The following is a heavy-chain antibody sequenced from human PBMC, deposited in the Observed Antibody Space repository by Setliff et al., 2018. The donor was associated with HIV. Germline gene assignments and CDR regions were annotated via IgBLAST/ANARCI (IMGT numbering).Heavy chain of an antibody. Sequence: PSETLSLTCSVSGGSVSSDKFYWTWIRQPAGKGLEWIGHFYTSGNIHYSPSLKSRVAISVDTSKSQFSLKMTSVTAADTAVYYCARGLSVYSYANVYYYHGMDVWGQGTTVTVSS. CDR2: FYTSGNI. CDR3: ARGLSVYSYANVYYYHGMDV. D-gene: IGHD5-18*01. J-gene: IGHJ6*02. V-gene: IGHV4-61*09. CDR1: GGSVSSDKFY.